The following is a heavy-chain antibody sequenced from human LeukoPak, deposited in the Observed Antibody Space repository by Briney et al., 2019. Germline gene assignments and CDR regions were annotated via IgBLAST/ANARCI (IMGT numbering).Heavy chain of an antibody. J-gene: IGHJ5*02. CDR2: ISAYNGNT. CDR1: GYTFTSYG. V-gene: IGHV1-18*01. D-gene: IGHD3-22*01. CDR3: ARNELAVVTPSSYWFDP. Sequence: ASVKVSCKASGYTFTSYGISWVRQAPGQGLEWMGWISAYNGNTNYAQKLQGRVTMTTDTSTSTAYMELRSLRSDDTAVYYCARNELAVVTPSSYWFDPWGQGTLVTVSS.